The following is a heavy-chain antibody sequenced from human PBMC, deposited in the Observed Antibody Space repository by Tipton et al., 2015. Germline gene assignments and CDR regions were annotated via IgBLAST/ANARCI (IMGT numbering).Heavy chain of an antibody. V-gene: IGHV3-53*01. D-gene: IGHD2-21*02. CDR1: GFPVRSRA. CDR3: ARESPVTYYFDY. J-gene: IGHJ4*02. Sequence: SLRLSCAASGFPVRSRAMSWVRQAPGKGLEWVSILYSDGRRNYADSVKGRFTISRDNSKSTLYMQMNSLRAEDTAVYYCARESPVTYYFDYWGQGTLVTVSS. CDR2: LYSDGRR.